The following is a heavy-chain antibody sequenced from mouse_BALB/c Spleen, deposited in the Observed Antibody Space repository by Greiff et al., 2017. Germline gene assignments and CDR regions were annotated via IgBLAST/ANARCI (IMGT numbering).Heavy chain of an antibody. CDR3: ARSAPYDYFDY. V-gene: IGHV1-9*01. D-gene: IGHD2-3*01. J-gene: IGHJ2*01. Sequence: VQLQQSGAELMKPGASVKISCKATGYTFSSYWIEWVKQRPGHGLEWIGEILPGSGSTNYNEKFKGKATFTADTSSNTAYMQLSSLTSEDSAVYYCARSAPYDYFDYWGQGTTLTVSS. CDR2: ILPGSGST. CDR1: GYTFSSYW.